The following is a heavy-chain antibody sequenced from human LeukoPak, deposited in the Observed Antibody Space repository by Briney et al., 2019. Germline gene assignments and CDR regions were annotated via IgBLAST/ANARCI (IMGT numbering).Heavy chain of an antibody. CDR1: GFTFSKYG. CDR3: ARDLYYDSLLGY. V-gene: IGHV3-33*01. J-gene: IGHJ4*02. D-gene: IGHD3-22*01. CDR2: IWFDEKNK. Sequence: GGSLRLSCAASGFTFSKYGMHWVRQAAGKGLEWVAVIWFDEKNKYYADSVKGRFTISRDNSKNTLYLEMNSLRADDTAVYYCARDLYYDSLLGYWGQGTLVTVSS.